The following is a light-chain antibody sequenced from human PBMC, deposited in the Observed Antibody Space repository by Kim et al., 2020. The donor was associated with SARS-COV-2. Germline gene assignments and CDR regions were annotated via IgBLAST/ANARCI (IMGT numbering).Light chain of an antibody. CDR3: SSYTSSSTLVV. CDR2: DVS. Sequence: SNTTSCTGPRGDVGGYNYVSCYQQPPGKAPKLMIDDVSNRPSGVSNRFSGAKSGNTASLTISGLQAEDGADYYCSSYTSSSTLVVFGGGTQLTVL. J-gene: IGLJ2*01. CDR1: RGDVGGYNY. V-gene: IGLV2-14*03.